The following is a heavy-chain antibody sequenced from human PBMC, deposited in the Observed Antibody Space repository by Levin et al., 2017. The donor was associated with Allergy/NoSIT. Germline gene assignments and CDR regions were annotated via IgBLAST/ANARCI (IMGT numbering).Heavy chain of an antibody. CDR3: ARCRYYDRTCYSVFTY. CDR1: GYTFSDYD. D-gene: IGHD3-22*01. V-gene: IGHV1-8*01. Sequence: GESLKISCKASGYTFSDYDINWVRQAPGQGLEWMGWMNPDSGNIGYAQKFQGRVALTRDTSMNTAYMELSSLGSDDTAVYYCARCRYYDRTCYSVFTYWGQGTLVTVSS. J-gene: IGHJ4*02. CDR2: MNPDSGNI.